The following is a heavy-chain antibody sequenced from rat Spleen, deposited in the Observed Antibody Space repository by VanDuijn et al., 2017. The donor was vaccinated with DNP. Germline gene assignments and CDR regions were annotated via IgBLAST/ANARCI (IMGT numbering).Heavy chain of an antibody. D-gene: IGHD3-1*01. CDR3: ARHEWPQGYFDY. J-gene: IGHJ2*01. V-gene: IGHV5-7*01. CDR2: ISYDGGTT. CDR1: GFTFSNYY. Sequence: EVQLMESGGDLVQPGRSLKLSCAASGFTFSNYYMAWVCQAPKKGLEWVATISYDGGTTYYRDSVKGRFTISRDNAKSTLYLQMDSLRSEDTATYYCARHEWPQGYFDYWGQGVMVTVSS.